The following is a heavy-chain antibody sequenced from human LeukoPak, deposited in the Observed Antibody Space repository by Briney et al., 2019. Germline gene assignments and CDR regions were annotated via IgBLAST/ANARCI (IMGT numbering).Heavy chain of an antibody. J-gene: IGHJ4*02. CDR3: AKDGTSHFDY. Sequence: GGSLRLSCAASGFTFSSYAMSWVRQAPGKGLEWVSAINGSGGSTYYADSVKGRFTISRDTSKNTLYLQMNSLRPEDTAVYYCAKDGTSHFDYWGQGTLVIVSS. CDR1: GFTFSSYA. D-gene: IGHD6-13*01. V-gene: IGHV3-23*01. CDR2: INGSGGST.